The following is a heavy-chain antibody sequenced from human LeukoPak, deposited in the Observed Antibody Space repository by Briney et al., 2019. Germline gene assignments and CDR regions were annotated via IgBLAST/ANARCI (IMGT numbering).Heavy chain of an antibody. D-gene: IGHD6-19*01. CDR2: IYYSGST. J-gene: IGHJ3*02. CDR3: ARGRGQWLVPDAFDI. Sequence: SETLSLTCTVSGGSLSSYYWSWIRQPPGKGLEWIGYIYYSGSTNYNPSLKSRVTISVDTPKNQFSLKLSSVTAADTAVYYCARGRGQWLVPDAFDIWGQGTMVTVSS. CDR1: GGSLSSYY. V-gene: IGHV4-59*01.